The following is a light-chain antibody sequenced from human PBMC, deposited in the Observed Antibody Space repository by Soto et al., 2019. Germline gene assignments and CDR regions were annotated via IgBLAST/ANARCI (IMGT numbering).Light chain of an antibody. CDR3: QQYGSSPRVS. J-gene: IGKJ4*01. CDR2: GAS. V-gene: IGKV3-20*01. CDR1: QSVSSDY. Sequence: EIVLTQSPGTLSLSPGERATLSCRASQSVSSDYLAWYQQKPGQAPRLLIYGASIRATGIPDRFSGSGSGTDFTLTISRLEPEDFEVYYCQQYGSSPRVSFGGGTKVQIK.